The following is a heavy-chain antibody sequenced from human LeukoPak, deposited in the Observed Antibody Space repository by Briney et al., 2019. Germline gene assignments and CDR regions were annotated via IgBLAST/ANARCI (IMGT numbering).Heavy chain of an antibody. CDR3: AKARGIALATSDY. CDR2: ISSSGSTK. Sequence: AGGSLRLSCAASGFTFSDYDMSWLRQAPGKGLEWLSFISSSGSTKYYADSVKGRFTISRDNSKNTLYLQMNSLRAEDTAVYYCAKARGIALATSDYGGQGTRVPVSS. CDR1: GFTFSDYD. J-gene: IGHJ4*02. V-gene: IGHV3-23*01. D-gene: IGHD6-13*01.